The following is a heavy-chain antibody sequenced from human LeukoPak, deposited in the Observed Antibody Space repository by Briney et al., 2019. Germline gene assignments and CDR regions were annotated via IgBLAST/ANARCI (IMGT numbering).Heavy chain of an antibody. CDR1: GGSIRSGDHH. V-gene: IGHV4-39*07. D-gene: IGHD2-15*01. Sequence: SETLSLTCSVSGGSIRSGDHHWAWVRQPPGKGLEFIGSLDESGRPYYNRPLKSRVSISGDTSGKQFSLNLTSVTAADTAVYFCARDLGGYPFFIDVWGRGTTVIVSS. CDR2: LDESGRP. CDR3: ARDLGGYPFFIDV. J-gene: IGHJ6*03.